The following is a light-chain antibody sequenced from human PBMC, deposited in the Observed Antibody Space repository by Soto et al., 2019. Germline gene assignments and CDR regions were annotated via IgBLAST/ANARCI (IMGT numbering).Light chain of an antibody. V-gene: IGLV2-14*01. CDR3: SSYTSSIS. J-gene: IGLJ2*01. Sequence: QSVLTQPASESGSPGQSITISCTGTSSDVGGYNYVSWYQQHPGKAPKLMIYDVNTRPSGVSNRFSGSKSGNTASLTISGLQAEDEADYYCSSYTSSISFGGGTKLSVL. CDR1: SSDVGGYNY. CDR2: DVN.